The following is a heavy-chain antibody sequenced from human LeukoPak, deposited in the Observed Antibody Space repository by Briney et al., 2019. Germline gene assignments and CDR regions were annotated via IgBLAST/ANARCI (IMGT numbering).Heavy chain of an antibody. D-gene: IGHD4-11*01. CDR3: AKDLPSSNCPDY. CDR1: GFTFSSYG. J-gene: IGHJ4*02. CDR2: IRYDGSNK. Sequence: GGSLRLSCAASGFTFSSYGMHWVRQAPGKGLEWVAFIRYDGSNKYYADSVKGRFTISRDNSKNTLYLQMNSLRAEDTAVYYCAKDLPSSNCPDYWGQGTLVTVSS. V-gene: IGHV3-30*02.